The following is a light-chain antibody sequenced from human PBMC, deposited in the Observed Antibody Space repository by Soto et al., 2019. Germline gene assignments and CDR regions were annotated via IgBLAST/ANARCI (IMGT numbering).Light chain of an antibody. V-gene: IGLV2-14*01. CDR3: FSYTSSGTYV. J-gene: IGLJ1*01. Sequence: QSALTQPASVSGSPGQSITISCTGTSSDVGNYKYVSWYQQHPGKAPKLMIYEVSHRPSGVSNRFSGSKSGNTASLTISGLQAEDETDYYCFSYTSSGTYVFGTGPKVTVL. CDR2: EVS. CDR1: SSDVGNYKY.